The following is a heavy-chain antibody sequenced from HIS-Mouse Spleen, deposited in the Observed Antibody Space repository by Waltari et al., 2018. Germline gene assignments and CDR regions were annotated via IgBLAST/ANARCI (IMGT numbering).Heavy chain of an antibody. CDR1: GYSISSGYY. J-gene: IGHJ4*02. CDR2: IYHSGST. CDR3: ARAVYGSGSYFDY. Sequence: QLQLQESGPGLVKPSETLSLTCTVSGYSISSGYYWGWIRQPPGKGLEWIGSIYHSGSTYDSPSLKSRVTISVDTSKNQFSRKLSSVTAADTAVYYCARAVYGSGSYFDYWGQGTLVTVSS. V-gene: IGHV4-38-2*02. D-gene: IGHD3-10*01.